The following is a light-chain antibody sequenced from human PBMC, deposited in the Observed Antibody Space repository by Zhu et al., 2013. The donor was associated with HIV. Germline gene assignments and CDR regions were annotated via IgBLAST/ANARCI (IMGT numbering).Light chain of an antibody. CDR2: SNH. CDR3: AAWDDSLGGHYV. Sequence: QSVLTQPPSISGTPGQRVTISCSGSSSNIGTNNVNWYQQLPGGAPKLLINSNHQRPSGVPDRFSASKSGTSASLAISGLHSEDEAAYFCAAWDDSLGGHYVFGSWTKV. CDR1: SSNIGTNN. J-gene: IGLJ1*01. V-gene: IGLV1-44*01.